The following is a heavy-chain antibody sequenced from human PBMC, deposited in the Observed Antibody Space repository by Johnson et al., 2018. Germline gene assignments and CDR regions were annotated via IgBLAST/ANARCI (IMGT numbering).Heavy chain of an antibody. D-gene: IGHD3-22*01. CDR1: GFTFDDYA. V-gene: IGHV3-9*01. J-gene: IGHJ3*02. CDR3: ANPSTPYYYDSSGYYGPFDI. Sequence: VQLVQSGGGLVQPGRSLRLSCAASGFTFDDYAMHWVRQAPGKGLEWVSGISWNSGSIGYADSVKGRFTISRDNAKNSRYLQMNSLRAEDTALYYCANPSTPYYYDSSGYYGPFDIWGQGTMVTVSS. CDR2: ISWNSGSI.